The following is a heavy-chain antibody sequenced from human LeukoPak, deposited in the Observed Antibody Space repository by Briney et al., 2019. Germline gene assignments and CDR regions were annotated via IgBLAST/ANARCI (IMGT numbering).Heavy chain of an antibody. J-gene: IGHJ4*02. D-gene: IGHD6-13*01. V-gene: IGHV1-2*02. CDR2: INPNSGGT. CDR1: GYTFTGYY. CDR3: ARGAAYSSSWFHPYYFDY. Sequence: ASVKVSCKASGYTFTGYYMHWVRQAPGQGLEWMGWINPNSGGTNYAQKFQGRVTMTRDTSISTAYMELSRLISDDTAVYYCARGAAYSSSWFHPYYFDYWGQGTLVTVSS.